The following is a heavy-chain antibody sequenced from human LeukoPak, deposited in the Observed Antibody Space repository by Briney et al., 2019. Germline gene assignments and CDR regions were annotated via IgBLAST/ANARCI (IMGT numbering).Heavy chain of an antibody. CDR2: IYYSGST. CDR1: GGSISSYY. J-gene: IGHJ4*02. CDR3: ARARDHGYPDY. Sequence: SSETLSLTCTVSGGSISSYYWSWIRQPPGKGLEWIGYIYYSGSTNYNPSLKSRVTISVDTSKIQFSLKLSSVTAADTAVYYCARARDHGYPDYWGQGTLVTVSS. V-gene: IGHV4-59*01. D-gene: IGHD5-24*01.